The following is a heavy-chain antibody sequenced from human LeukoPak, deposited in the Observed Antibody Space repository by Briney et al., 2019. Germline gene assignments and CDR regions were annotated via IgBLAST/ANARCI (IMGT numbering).Heavy chain of an antibody. Sequence: NPSETLSPTCTVSGGSISSYYWSWIRQPPGKGLEWIGYIYYSGSTNYNPSLKSRVTISVDTSKNQFSLKLSSVTAADTAVYYCARPRTTGHAFDIWGQGTMVTVSS. V-gene: IGHV4-59*08. J-gene: IGHJ3*02. CDR2: IYYSGST. CDR1: GGSISSYY. D-gene: IGHD1-14*01. CDR3: ARPRTTGHAFDI.